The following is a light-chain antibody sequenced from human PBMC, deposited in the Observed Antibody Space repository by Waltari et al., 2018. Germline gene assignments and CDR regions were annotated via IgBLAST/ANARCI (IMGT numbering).Light chain of an antibody. J-gene: IGKJ1*01. CDR3: QKYESIPAT. CDR1: QSVGRA. V-gene: IGKV3-20*01. Sequence: IMLRHSLGTLSYSPGERAPLSCRASQSVGRALDWYQQKPGQAPRLLIYDASRRATGIPDRFSGSGFGTDFSLTISRLEPEDFAVYYCQKYESIPATFGQGTKVEIK. CDR2: DAS.